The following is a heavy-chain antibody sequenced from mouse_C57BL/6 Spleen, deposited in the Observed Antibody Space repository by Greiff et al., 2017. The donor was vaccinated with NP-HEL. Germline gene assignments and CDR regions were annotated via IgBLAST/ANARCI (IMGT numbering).Heavy chain of an antibody. D-gene: IGHD1-1*01. J-gene: IGHJ2*01. CDR2: IDPSDSYT. CDR1: GYTFTSYW. Sequence: QVQLQQPGAELVKPGASVKLSCKASGYTFTSYWMQWVKQRPGQGLEWIGEIDPSDSYTNYNQKFKGKATLTVDTSSSTAYMQLSSLTSEDSAVYYCARSTVVAPWGYWGKGTTLTVSS. V-gene: IGHV1-50*01. CDR3: ARSTVVAPWGY.